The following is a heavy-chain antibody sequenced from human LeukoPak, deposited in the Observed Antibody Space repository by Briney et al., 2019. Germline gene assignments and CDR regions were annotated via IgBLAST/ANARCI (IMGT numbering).Heavy chain of an antibody. J-gene: IGHJ6*02. D-gene: IGHD1-26*01. CDR3: ARDLTSGSYFGDYYYGMDV. V-gene: IGHV3-30-3*01. CDR2: ISYDGSNK. CDR1: GFTFSSYA. Sequence: PGGSLRLSCAASGFTFSSYAMHWVRQAPGKGLEWVAVISYDGSNKYYADSVKGRFTISRDNSKNTLYLQMNCLRAEDTAVYYCARDLTSGSYFGDYYYGMDVWGQGATVTVSS.